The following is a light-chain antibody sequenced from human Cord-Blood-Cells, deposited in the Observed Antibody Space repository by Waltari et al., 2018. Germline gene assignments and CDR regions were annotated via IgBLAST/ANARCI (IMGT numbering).Light chain of an antibody. CDR3: QQFNSYPLT. J-gene: IGKJ4*01. CDR2: DAS. Sequence: AIQVTQSPSSLSASVGDRVTITCRASQSISSALDWYQQKPGKGPKLLIYDASSLESGVPSRFSGSGSGTDFTLTISSLQPEDFATYYCQQFNSYPLTFGGGTKVEIK. CDR1: QSISSA. V-gene: IGKV1-13*02.